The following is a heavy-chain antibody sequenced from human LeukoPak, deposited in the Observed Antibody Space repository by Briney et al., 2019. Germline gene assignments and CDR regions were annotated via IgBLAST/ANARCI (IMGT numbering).Heavy chain of an antibody. J-gene: IGHJ5*02. D-gene: IGHD3-10*01. V-gene: IGHV5-10-1*04. Sequence: GESLKISCKGSGYSFSTYWISWVRQMPGKGLEWMGRMDPSDSYTNYSPSFQGQVAIPADKSISTAYLQWSSLKASDTAMYYCARYYYGSGTYLNNWFDPWGQGTLVTVSS. CDR1: GYSFSTYW. CDR2: MDPSDSYT. CDR3: ARYYYGSGTYLNNWFDP.